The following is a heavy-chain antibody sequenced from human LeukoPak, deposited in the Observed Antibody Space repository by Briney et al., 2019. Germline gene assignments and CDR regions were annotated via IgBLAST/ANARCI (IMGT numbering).Heavy chain of an antibody. V-gene: IGHV1-2*02. CDR1: GYTFTGYY. Sequence: ASVKVSCKASGYTFTGYYMHWVRQAPGQGLEWMGRINPNSGGTNYAQKFQGRVTMTRDTSISTAYMELSRLRSDDTAVYYCARTETYYYGSGSYYNAPGAFDIWGQGTMVTVSS. CDR3: ARTETYYYGSGSYYNAPGAFDI. CDR2: INPNSGGT. D-gene: IGHD3-10*01. J-gene: IGHJ3*02.